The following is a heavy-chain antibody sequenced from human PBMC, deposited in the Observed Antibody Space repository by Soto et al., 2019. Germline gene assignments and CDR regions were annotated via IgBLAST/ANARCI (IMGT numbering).Heavy chain of an antibody. CDR1: GYTFTSYG. D-gene: IGHD1-26*01. CDR3: AREGWGGSYYYNFDP. CDR2: ISAYNGNT. Sequence: ASVKVSCKASGYTFTSYGISWVRQAPGQGLEWMGWISAYNGNTNYAQKLQGRVTMTTDTSTSTAYMELRGLRSDDTAVYYCAREGWGGSYYYNFDPWGQGTLVTVSS. J-gene: IGHJ5*02. V-gene: IGHV1-18*01.